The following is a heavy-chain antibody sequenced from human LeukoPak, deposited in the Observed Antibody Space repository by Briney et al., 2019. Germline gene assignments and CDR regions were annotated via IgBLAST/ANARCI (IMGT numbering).Heavy chain of an antibody. Sequence: GGSLRLSCAASGFTFSSYGMHWVRQAPGKGLEWVAVISYDGSNKYYADSVKGRFTISRDNSKNTLYLQMNSLRAEDTAVYYCAKDLSGIAVAGTESYYYYGMDVWGQGTTVTVSS. V-gene: IGHV3-30*18. D-gene: IGHD6-19*01. CDR1: GFTFSSYG. J-gene: IGHJ6*02. CDR2: ISYDGSNK. CDR3: AKDLSGIAVAGTESYYYYGMDV.